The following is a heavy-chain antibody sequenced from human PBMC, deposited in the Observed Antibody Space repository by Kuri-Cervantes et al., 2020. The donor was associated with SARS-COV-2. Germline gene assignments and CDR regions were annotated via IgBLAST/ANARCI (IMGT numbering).Heavy chain of an antibody. D-gene: IGHD2-2*01. J-gene: IGHJ6*03. CDR3: ARIVGYCSSTSCHLTRQNNYYMDV. V-gene: IGHV3-20*04. CDR1: GFTFDDYG. Sequence: ETLSLTCAASGFTFDDYGMSWVRQAPGKGLEWVSGINWNGGSTGYADSVKGRFTISRDNAKNSLYLQMNSLRAEDTALYYCARIVGYCSSTSCHLTRQNNYYMDVWGKGTTVTVSS. CDR2: INWNGGST.